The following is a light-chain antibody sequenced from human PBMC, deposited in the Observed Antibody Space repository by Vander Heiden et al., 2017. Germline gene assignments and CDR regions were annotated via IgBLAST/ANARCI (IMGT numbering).Light chain of an antibody. CDR3: QQYGSAPWT. J-gene: IGKJ1*01. V-gene: IGKV3-20*01. CDR1: QSVSCSY. CDR2: GAS. Sequence: EFVLTHSPGTLPLSPGETATLSCRASQSVSCSYLAWYQQKPGQAPRLVIYGASSRATGIPDRFSGSGSGTGFTLTISRLGPEDFAVYYCQQYGSAPWTFGQGTKVEIK.